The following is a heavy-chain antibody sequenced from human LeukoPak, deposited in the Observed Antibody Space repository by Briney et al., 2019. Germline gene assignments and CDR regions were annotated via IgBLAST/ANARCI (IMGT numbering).Heavy chain of an antibody. Sequence: PSETLSLTCTVSGGSISSNYCSWIRQPAGKGLEWIGRIYTSGSTHYNPSLKSRVTMSVDTSKNEFSLKLSSVTAADTAMYYCARPEPERSSWFDPWGQGTLVIVSS. CDR1: GGSISSNY. J-gene: IGHJ5*02. CDR2: IYTSGST. D-gene: IGHD1-1*01. CDR3: ARPEPERSSWFDP. V-gene: IGHV4-4*07.